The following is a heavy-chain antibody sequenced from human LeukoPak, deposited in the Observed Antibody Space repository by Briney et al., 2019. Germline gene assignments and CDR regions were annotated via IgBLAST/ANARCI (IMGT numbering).Heavy chain of an antibody. CDR2: IYYSGTT. Sequence: SETLSLTCTVSGGSISSYYWSWIRQPPGKGLEWIGYIYYSGTTNYNPSLKSRVTISVDTSKNQFSLKLSSVTAADTAVYYCARSQLGYCSSTSCYTSRRYYYGMDVWGQGTTVTVSS. D-gene: IGHD2-2*02. CDR1: GGSISSYY. CDR3: ARSQLGYCSSTSCYTSRRYYYGMDV. J-gene: IGHJ6*02. V-gene: IGHV4-59*12.